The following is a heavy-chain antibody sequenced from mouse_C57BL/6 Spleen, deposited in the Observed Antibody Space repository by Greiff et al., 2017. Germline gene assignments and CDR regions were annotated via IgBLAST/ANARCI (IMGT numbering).Heavy chain of an antibody. J-gene: IGHJ3*01. CDR1: GFTFSSYA. CDR3: ARDDLWFAY. CDR2: ISDGGSYT. V-gene: IGHV5-4*01. Sequence: EVQLVESGGGLVKPGGSLKLSCAASGFTFSSYAMSWVRQTPEKRLAWVATISDGGSYTYYPDNVKVRFTISRDNAKNNLYLQMSHLKSEDTAMYYCARDDLWFAYWGQGTLVTVSA.